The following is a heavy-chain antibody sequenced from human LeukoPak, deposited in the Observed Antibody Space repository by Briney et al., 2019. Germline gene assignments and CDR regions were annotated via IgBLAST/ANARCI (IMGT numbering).Heavy chain of an antibody. D-gene: IGHD3-3*01. CDR2: MNPNSGNT. CDR1: GYTFTSYD. CDR3: ARGITIFGVATD. V-gene: IGHV1-8*03. J-gene: IGHJ4*02. Sequence: GASVKVSCKASGYTFTSYDINWVRQATGQGLEWMGWMNPNSGNTGYAQKFQGRVTITRNTSISTAYMELSSLRSEDTAVYYCARGITIFGVATDWGQGTLVTVST.